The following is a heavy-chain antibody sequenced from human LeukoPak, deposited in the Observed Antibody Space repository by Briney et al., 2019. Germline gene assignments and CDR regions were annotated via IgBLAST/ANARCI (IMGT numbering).Heavy chain of an antibody. CDR2: IISDGSST. D-gene: IGHD3-22*01. Sequence: GGSLRLSCTASGFTFSSSWMHWVRQAPGEGLVWVSRIISDGSSTSYADSVKGRFTISRDNAKNTLYLQMNSLRAEDTAVYYCARAEGYYDSSGNDAFDIWGQGTMVTVSS. J-gene: IGHJ3*02. V-gene: IGHV3-74*01. CDR3: ARAEGYYDSSGNDAFDI. CDR1: GFTFSSSW.